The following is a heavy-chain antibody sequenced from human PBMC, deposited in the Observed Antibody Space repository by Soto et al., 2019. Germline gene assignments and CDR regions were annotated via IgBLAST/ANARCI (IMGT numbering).Heavy chain of an antibody. CDR3: ARFNSGNYYEAFDI. J-gene: IGHJ3*02. CDR1: GGSISSYY. Sequence: SETLSLTCTVSGGSISSYYWSWIRQPPGKGLEWIGDINHSGSTNVKSSLKSRVTISVDKSKNQFSLKLSSVTAADTAVYYCARFNSGNYYEAFDIWGQGTMVTVSS. D-gene: IGHD1-26*01. V-gene: IGHV4-59*12. CDR2: INHSGST.